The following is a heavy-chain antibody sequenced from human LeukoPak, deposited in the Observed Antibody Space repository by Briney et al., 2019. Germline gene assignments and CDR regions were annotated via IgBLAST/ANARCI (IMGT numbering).Heavy chain of an antibody. CDR3: AKFDQDWGTFDY. J-gene: IGHJ4*02. V-gene: IGHV1-2*02. D-gene: IGHD7-27*01. CDR2: IKADSGDT. Sequence: ASVKVSCKASGYTFSGYYIHWVRQAPGQGLEWMGWIKADSGDTHYVQKFQGRVTMTRDTSITTAYMELSLRSDDTAVYYCAKFDQDWGTFDYWGQGTVVTVSS. CDR1: GYTFSGYY.